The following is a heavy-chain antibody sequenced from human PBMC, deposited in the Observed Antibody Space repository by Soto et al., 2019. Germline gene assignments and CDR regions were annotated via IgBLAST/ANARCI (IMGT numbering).Heavy chain of an antibody. Sequence: QVQLVQSGAEVKKPGASVKVSCKASGYTFTSYNLHWVRRAPGQGLEWMGIINPTSGSTSYAQKFQGGVTMTRDTSTSTVYMDLSRLRSDDTAVYYCARAVEMATYRDAFDIWGQGTMVTVSS. D-gene: IGHD5-12*01. J-gene: IGHJ3*02. V-gene: IGHV1-46*01. CDR1: GYTFTSYN. CDR3: ARAVEMATYRDAFDI. CDR2: INPTSGST.